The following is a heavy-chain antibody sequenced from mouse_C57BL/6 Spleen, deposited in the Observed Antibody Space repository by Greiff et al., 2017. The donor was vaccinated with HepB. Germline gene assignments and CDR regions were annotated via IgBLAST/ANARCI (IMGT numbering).Heavy chain of an antibody. V-gene: IGHV1-74*01. Sequence: VQLQQPGAELVKPGASVKVSCKASGYTFTSYWMHWVKQRPGQGLEWIGRIHPSDSDTNYNQKFKGKATLTGDKSSSTAYMQLSSLTSEDSAVYYCARGYTTVVDYFDYWGQGTTLTVSS. CDR3: ARGYTTVVDYFDY. J-gene: IGHJ2*01. CDR2: IHPSDSDT. CDR1: GYTFTSYW. D-gene: IGHD1-1*01.